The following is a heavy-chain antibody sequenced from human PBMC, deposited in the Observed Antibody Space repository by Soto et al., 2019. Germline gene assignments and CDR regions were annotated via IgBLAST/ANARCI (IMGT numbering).Heavy chain of an antibody. CDR2: MNPNSGNT. CDR1: GYTFTSYD. J-gene: IGHJ2*01. V-gene: IGHV1-8*01. D-gene: IGHD4-17*01. Sequence: QVQLVQSGAEVRKPGASVKVSCKASGYTFTSYDINWVRQASGQGLEWMGWMNPNSGNTGSAQRFQGRLTMPRNTSITTAYMEMTSLTSEDAAVYYCARVHTVTTYFDVWGRGTLVAVSS. CDR3: ARVHTVTTYFDV.